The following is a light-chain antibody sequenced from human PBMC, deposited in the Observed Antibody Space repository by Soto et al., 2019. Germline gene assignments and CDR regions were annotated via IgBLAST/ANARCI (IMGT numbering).Light chain of an antibody. CDR3: TSYAGGNNV. J-gene: IGLJ1*01. V-gene: IGLV2-8*01. Sequence: QSALTQPPSASGSPGQSVTISCTGTSTDVGGYDYVSWYQQHPGKVPKLLIYEVNKRPSGVPDRFSGSKSGNTASLTVSGLQPEDEGDYYCTSYAGGNNVFGTGTQLTVL. CDR1: STDVGGYDY. CDR2: EVN.